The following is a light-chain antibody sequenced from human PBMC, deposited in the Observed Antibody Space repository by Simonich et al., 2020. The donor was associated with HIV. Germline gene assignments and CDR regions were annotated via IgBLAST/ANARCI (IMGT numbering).Light chain of an antibody. J-gene: IGKJ2*01. Sequence: DIQMTQSPSSLSASVGDRVTITCRASQSISSYLNWYQQKPGKAPKLLIYAASSLQSGVPSRFSGSGFGTEFTLTISSLQPDDFATYYCQQYYSTLMYTFGQGTKLEIK. V-gene: IGKV1-39*01. CDR1: QSISSY. CDR2: AAS. CDR3: QQYYSTLMYT.